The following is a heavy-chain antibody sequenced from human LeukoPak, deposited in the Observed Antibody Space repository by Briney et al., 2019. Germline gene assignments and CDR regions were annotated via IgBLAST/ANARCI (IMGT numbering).Heavy chain of an antibody. CDR1: GFTFSNNG. CDR2: LSGSGSSV. Sequence: PGGSLRLSCVVSGFTFSNNGMSWVRQAPGKGLEWVSGLSGSGSSVYYADSVRGRLTISRDNSRSTLYLQMDSLREDDTAIYYCAKGLNWFDPWGQGTLVVVSS. D-gene: IGHD2-8*01. CDR3: AKGLNWFDP. J-gene: IGHJ5*02. V-gene: IGHV3-23*01.